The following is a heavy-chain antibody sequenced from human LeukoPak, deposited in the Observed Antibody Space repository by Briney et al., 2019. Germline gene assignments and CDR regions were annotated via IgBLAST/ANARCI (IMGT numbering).Heavy chain of an antibody. Sequence: LGGSLRLSCAASGFTLSYYWMTWVRRAPGKGLEWVANIMQDGSEKDSVDSVKGRFTISRDNAKNSLYLQMNSLRAEDTAVYYCARHSAGYTTFFDYWGQGTLVTVSS. CDR2: IMQDGSEK. CDR1: GFTLSYYW. J-gene: IGHJ4*02. CDR3: ARHSAGYTTFFDY. V-gene: IGHV3-7*04. D-gene: IGHD5-24*01.